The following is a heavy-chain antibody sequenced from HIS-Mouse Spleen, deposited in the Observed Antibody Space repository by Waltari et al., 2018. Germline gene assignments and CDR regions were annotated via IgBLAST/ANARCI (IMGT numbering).Heavy chain of an antibody. CDR2: IYYSGST. CDR1: VGSISSSNYY. V-gene: IGHV4-39*07. CDR3: AREIPYSSSWYDWYFDL. D-gene: IGHD6-13*01. Sequence: QLQLQESGPGLVKPSETLSLTCTVSVGSISSSNYYWGWVRQPPGKGLEWIGRIYYSGSTYYNPSLKSRVTISVDTSKNQFSLKLSSVTAADTAVYYCAREIPYSSSWYDWYFDLWGRGTLVTVSS. J-gene: IGHJ2*01.